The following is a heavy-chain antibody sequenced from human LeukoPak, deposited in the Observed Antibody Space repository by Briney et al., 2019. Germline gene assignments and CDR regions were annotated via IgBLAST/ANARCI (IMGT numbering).Heavy chain of an antibody. J-gene: IGHJ5*02. V-gene: IGHV3-15*01. D-gene: IGHD3-10*01. CDR3: STLGYGA. Sequence: GGSLRLSCAASGFTFTYAWMHWVRQAPGKGLEWVGRIKSKTDGRTSEYAAPVTGSFTISRDDSKSTLYLEMNSLKTEDTGVYYCSTLGYGAWGQGTLSPSPQ. CDR1: GFTFTYAW. CDR2: IKSKTDGRTS.